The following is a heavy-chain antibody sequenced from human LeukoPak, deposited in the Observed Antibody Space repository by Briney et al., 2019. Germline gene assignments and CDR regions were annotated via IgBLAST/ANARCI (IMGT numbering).Heavy chain of an antibody. V-gene: IGHV3-23*01. D-gene: IGHD5-18*01. CDR1: GFTFSSYG. J-gene: IGHJ4*02. Sequence: GGSLRLSCAASGFTFSSYGMNWVRQAPGKGLEWVSAIIDRGGSTYYADSVEGRFTISRDNSKNTLYLQMNSLRAEDTAIYYCAKQRGDTAMVTVDYWGQGTLVTVSS. CDR3: AKQRGDTAMVTVDY. CDR2: IIDRGGST.